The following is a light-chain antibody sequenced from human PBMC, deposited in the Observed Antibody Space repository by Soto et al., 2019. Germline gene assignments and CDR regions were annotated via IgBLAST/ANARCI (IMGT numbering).Light chain of an antibody. V-gene: IGKV3D-15*01. Sequence: EIVMTQSPATLSVSPGERATLSCRASQSVSSNLAWYQQKPGQAPRAVIYGASTRATGIPARFSGSGSGTDFTLTISSLQSEDFAIYYCQQYDNWPRTFGQGTKMEIK. J-gene: IGKJ1*01. CDR2: GAS. CDR3: QQYDNWPRT. CDR1: QSVSSN.